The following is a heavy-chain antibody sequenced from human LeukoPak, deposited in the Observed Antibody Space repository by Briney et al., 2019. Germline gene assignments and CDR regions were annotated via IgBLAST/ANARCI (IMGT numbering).Heavy chain of an antibody. CDR3: STDPWHGMDV. D-gene: IGHD5-24*01. J-gene: IGHJ6*02. Sequence: GGSLRLSCAASNFTFSNAWMNWVRQAPGKGLEWVGRIKTVTDGGTTDYAAPVKGRFIISSDDSKNTLFLQMNSLKTEDTAVYYCSTDPWHGMDVWGQGTTVTVSS. CDR1: NFTFSNAW. CDR2: IKTVTDGGTT. V-gene: IGHV3-15*07.